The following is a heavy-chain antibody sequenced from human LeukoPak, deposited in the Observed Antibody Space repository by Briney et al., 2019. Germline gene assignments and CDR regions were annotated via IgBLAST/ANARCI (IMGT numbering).Heavy chain of an antibody. J-gene: IGHJ2*01. CDR1: GGSFSDYY. V-gene: IGHV4-34*01. CDR3: AREDWYFNL. CDR2: INHSGST. Sequence: SEILSLTCAVYGGSFSDYYWSWIRQPPGKGLEWIGEINHSGSTNYNPSLKSRVTISVDTSKNQFSLKLSSVTAADTAVYYCAREDWYFNLWGRGTLVTVSS.